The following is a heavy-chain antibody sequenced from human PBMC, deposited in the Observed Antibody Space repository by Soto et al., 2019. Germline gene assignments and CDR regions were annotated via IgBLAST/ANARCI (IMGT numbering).Heavy chain of an antibody. V-gene: IGHV1-69*12. D-gene: IGHD2-15*01. J-gene: IGHJ5*02. CDR3: ARARCSGGSCPPALYNWFDP. CDR2: IIPIFGTA. Sequence: QVQLVQSGAEVKKPGSSVKVSCKASGGTFSSYAISWVRQAPGQGLEWMGGIIPIFGTANYAQKFQGRVTSTAGESTSTACMELSSLRSEDTAVYYCARARCSGGSCPPALYNWFDPWGQGTLVTVSS. CDR1: GGTFSSYA.